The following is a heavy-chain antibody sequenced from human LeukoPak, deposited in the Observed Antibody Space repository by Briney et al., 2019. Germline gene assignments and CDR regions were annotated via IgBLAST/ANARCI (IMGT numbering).Heavy chain of an antibody. CDR3: ARRKIEWLRLGDHDDAFDI. J-gene: IGHJ3*02. V-gene: IGHV4-39*01. CDR2: IYYRGIT. Sequence: PSETLSLTCTVSGGSISSSSYYWGWIRQPPGKGLEWIGSIYYRGITYYNPSLKSRVTISVDTSKNQFSLKLSSVTAADTAVYYCARRKIEWLRLGDHDDAFDIWGQGTMVTVSS. CDR1: GGSISSSSYY. D-gene: IGHD5-12*01.